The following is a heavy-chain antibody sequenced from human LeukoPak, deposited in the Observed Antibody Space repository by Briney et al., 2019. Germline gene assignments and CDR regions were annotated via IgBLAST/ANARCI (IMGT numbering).Heavy chain of an antibody. CDR1: GXSFSGYY. D-gene: IGHD3-22*01. Sequence: PSETLSLTCAVYGXSFSGYYWSWLRQPPGKGLVWIVEINYSGSTNYNPSLKSRVTISVDTSKNQFSLKLSSVTAADTAVYYCARAHRNYYDSSGYYYAYFAYWGQGTLVTVSS. CDR2: INYSGST. V-gene: IGHV4-34*01. CDR3: ARAHRNYYDSSGYYYAYFAY. J-gene: IGHJ4*02.